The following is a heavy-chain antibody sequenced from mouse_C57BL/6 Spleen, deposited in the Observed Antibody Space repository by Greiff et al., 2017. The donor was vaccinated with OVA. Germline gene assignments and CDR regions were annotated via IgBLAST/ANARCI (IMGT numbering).Heavy chain of an antibody. Sequence: VQGVESGAELVKPGASVKISCKASGYAFSSYWMNWVKQRPGKGLEWIGQIYPGDGDTNYNGKFKGKATLTADKSSSTAYMQLSSLTSEDSAVYFCARGTGSSPWFAYGGQGTLVTVSA. CDR3: ARGTGSSPWFAY. CDR1: GYAFSSYW. J-gene: IGHJ3*01. V-gene: IGHV1-80*01. CDR2: IYPGDGDT. D-gene: IGHD1-1*01.